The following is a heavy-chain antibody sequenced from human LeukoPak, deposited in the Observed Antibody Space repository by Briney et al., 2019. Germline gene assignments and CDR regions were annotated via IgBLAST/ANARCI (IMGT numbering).Heavy chain of an antibody. Sequence: GGSLRLSCAASGFTFSDYYMSWIRQAPGKGLEWVSYISSSGSTIYYADSVKGRFTISRDNAKNSLYLQMNSLRAEDTAVYYCARPSYSGYEADNWFDPWGQGTLVTVSS. CDR2: ISSSGSTI. D-gene: IGHD5-12*01. V-gene: IGHV3-11*01. J-gene: IGHJ5*02. CDR1: GFTFSDYY. CDR3: ARPSYSGYEADNWFDP.